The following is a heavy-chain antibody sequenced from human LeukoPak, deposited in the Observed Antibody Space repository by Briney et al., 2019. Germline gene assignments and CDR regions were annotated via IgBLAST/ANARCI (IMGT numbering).Heavy chain of an antibody. V-gene: IGHV3-23*01. J-gene: IGHJ4*02. Sequence: GGSLRLSCAASGFTFSSYAMSWVRQAPGKGLEWVSAISGSGGSTYYADSVKGRSTISRDNSKNTLYLQMNSLRAEDTAVYYCAKERGYDYVWGSYEDYFDYWGQGTLVTVSS. CDR3: AKERGYDYVWGSYEDYFDY. D-gene: IGHD3-16*01. CDR2: ISGSGGST. CDR1: GFTFSSYA.